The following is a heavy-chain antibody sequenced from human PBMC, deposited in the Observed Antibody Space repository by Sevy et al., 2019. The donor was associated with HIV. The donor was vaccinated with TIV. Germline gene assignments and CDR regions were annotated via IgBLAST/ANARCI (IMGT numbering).Heavy chain of an antibody. V-gene: IGHV1-69*13. CDR1: GGTFSSYA. CDR3: ARDCSGGSCRRGYFQH. Sequence: ASVKVSCKASGGTFSSYAISWVRQAPGQGLEWMGGIIPIFGTANYAQKFQGRVTITADESTSTAYMELSSLRSEDTAVYYCARDCSGGSCRRGYFQHWGQRTLVTVSS. J-gene: IGHJ1*01. D-gene: IGHD2-15*01. CDR2: IIPIFGTA.